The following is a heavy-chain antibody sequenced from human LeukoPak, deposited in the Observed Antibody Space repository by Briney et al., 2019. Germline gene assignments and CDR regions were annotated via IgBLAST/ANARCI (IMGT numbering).Heavy chain of an antibody. CDR2: IYYSGST. J-gene: IGHJ3*02. Sequence: PSQTLSLTCTVSGGSISSGGYYWSWIRQHPGKGLEWIGYIYYSGSTYYNPSLKSRVTISVDTSKNQFSLKLSSVTAADTAVYYCARHPKPRDAFDIWGQGTMVTVSS. V-gene: IGHV4-31*03. CDR3: ARHPKPRDAFDI. CDR1: GGSISSGGYY.